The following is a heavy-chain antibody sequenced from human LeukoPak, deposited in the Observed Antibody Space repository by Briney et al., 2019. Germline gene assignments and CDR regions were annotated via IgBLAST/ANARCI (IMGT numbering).Heavy chain of an antibody. CDR2: ISAYNGNT. D-gene: IGHD6-19*01. V-gene: IGHV1-18*01. CDR3: ARDKGIAVAGGVAYYWYFDL. CDR1: GYTFTSYG. J-gene: IGHJ2*01. Sequence: ASVKVSCKASGYTFTSYGISWVRQAPGQGLEWMGWISAYNGNTNYAQKLQGRVTITADESTSTAYMELSSLRSEDTAVYYCARDKGIAVAGGVAYYWYFDLWGRGTLVTVFS.